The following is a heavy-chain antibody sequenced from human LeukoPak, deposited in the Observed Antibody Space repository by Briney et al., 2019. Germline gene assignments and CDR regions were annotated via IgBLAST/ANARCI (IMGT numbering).Heavy chain of an antibody. D-gene: IGHD6-19*01. V-gene: IGHV4-34*01. CDR2: INHSGST. CDR1: GGSFSGYY. Sequence: PSETLSLTCAVYGGSFSGYYWSWIRQPPGKGLEWIGEINHSGSTNYNPSLKSRVTISVDTSKNQFSLKLSSMTAADTAVYYCARFRTAVAVYYYYYGMDVWGQGTTVTVSS. CDR3: ARFRTAVAVYYYYYGMDV. J-gene: IGHJ6*02.